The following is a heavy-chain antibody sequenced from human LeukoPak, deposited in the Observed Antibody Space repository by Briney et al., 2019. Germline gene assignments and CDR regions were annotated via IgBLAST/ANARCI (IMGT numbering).Heavy chain of an antibody. CDR1: GGSFSGYY. V-gene: IGHV4-34*01. CDR2: INHSGST. Sequence: PSETLSLTCAVYGGSFSGYYWSWIRQPPGKGLEWIGEINHSGSTYYNPSLKSRVTISVDTSKNQFSLKLSSVTAADTAVYYCARDPNFTNWGDWYFDLWGRGTLVTVSS. CDR3: ARDPNFTNWGDWYFDL. J-gene: IGHJ2*01. D-gene: IGHD7-27*01.